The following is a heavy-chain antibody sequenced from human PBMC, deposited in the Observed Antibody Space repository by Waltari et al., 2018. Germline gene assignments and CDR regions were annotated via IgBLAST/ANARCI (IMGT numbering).Heavy chain of an antibody. D-gene: IGHD3-22*01. CDR1: GGSFSGYY. Sequence: QVQLQQWGAGLLKPSETLSLTCAVYGGSFSGYYWSWIRQPPGKGLEWIGEINHSGSTNYNPSLKSRVTISVDTSKNQFSLKLSSVTAADTAVYYCARGVVYYYDSSGYYYYFDYRGQGTLVTVSS. V-gene: IGHV4-34*01. CDR2: INHSGST. J-gene: IGHJ4*02. CDR3: ARGVVYYYDSSGYYYYFDY.